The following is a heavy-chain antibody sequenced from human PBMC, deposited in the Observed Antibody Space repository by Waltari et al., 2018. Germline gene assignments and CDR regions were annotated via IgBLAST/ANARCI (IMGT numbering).Heavy chain of an antibody. J-gene: IGHJ2*01. CDR2: IIPIFGTA. D-gene: IGHD5-12*01. V-gene: IGHV1-69*01. CDR3: ARDRGGWLQSYWYFDL. Sequence: QVQLVQSGAEVKKPGSSVKVSCKASGGTFSSYAISWVRQAPGQGLEWMGGIIPIFGTANYAQKCQGRVTITADESTSTAYMELSSLRSEDTAVYYCARDRGGWLQSYWYFDLWGRGTLVTVSS. CDR1: GGTFSSYA.